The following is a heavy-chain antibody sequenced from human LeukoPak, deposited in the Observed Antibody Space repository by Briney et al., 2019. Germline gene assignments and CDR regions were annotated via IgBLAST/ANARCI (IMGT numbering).Heavy chain of an antibody. V-gene: IGHV4-34*01. J-gene: IGHJ4*02. Sequence: SETLSLTCAVYGGSFSGYYWSWIRQPPGKGLEWIGEINHSGSTNYNPSLKSQVTISVDTSKNQFSLKLSSVTAADTAVYYCARGLGGDRSHVDYWGQGTLVTVSS. CDR3: ARGLGGDRSHVDY. D-gene: IGHD2-21*02. CDR2: INHSGST. CDR1: GGSFSGYY.